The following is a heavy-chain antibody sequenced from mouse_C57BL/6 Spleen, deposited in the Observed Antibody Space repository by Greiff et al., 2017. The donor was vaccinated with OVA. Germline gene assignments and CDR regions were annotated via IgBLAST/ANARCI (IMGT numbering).Heavy chain of an antibody. D-gene: IGHD3-2*02. Sequence: QVQLQQPGAELVKPGASVKVSRKASGYTLTSYLMHRVKQRPGQGLEWIGRIYPSDSDTNYNQKFKGKATMTVDKSSSTAYMQLSSLTSEDSEVYYCAIPERAQVSFAYWGQGTLVTVSA. CDR3: AIPERAQVSFAY. J-gene: IGHJ3*01. V-gene: IGHV1-74*01. CDR1: GYTLTSYL. CDR2: IYPSDSDT.